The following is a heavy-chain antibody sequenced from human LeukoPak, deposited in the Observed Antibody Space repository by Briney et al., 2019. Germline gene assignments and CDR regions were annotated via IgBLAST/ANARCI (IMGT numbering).Heavy chain of an antibody. CDR3: ARDSSSCSTSCYPDYYGMDV. D-gene: IGHD2-2*01. CDR1: GFTVSSNY. Sequence: GGSLRLSCAASGFTVSSNYMSWVRRAPGKGLEWVSVIYSGGGTYYADSVKGRFTISRDNSKNTLYLQMNSLRAEDAAVYYCARDSSSCSTSCYPDYYGMDVWGKGTTVTVSS. V-gene: IGHV3-53*01. CDR2: IYSGGGT. J-gene: IGHJ6*04.